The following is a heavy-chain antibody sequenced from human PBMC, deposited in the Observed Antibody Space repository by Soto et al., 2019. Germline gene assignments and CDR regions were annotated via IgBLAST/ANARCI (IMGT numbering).Heavy chain of an antibody. D-gene: IGHD3-22*01. CDR3: AYLTSSGYYYWYFDL. CDR1: GGTFSSYA. Sequence: QVQLVQSGAEAKKPGSSVKVSCKASGGTFSSYAISWVRQAPGQGLEWMGGIIPIFGTANYAQKFQGRVTITADESTSTAYMELSSLRSEDTAVYYCAYLTSSGYYYWYFDLWGRGTLVTVSS. CDR2: IIPIFGTA. J-gene: IGHJ2*01. V-gene: IGHV1-69*12.